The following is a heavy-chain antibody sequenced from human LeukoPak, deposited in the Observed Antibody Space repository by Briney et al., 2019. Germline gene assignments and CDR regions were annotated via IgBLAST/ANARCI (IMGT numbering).Heavy chain of an antibody. Sequence: GGSLRLSCAASGFTVRSYAMSWVRQAPGKGLEWVSTLRGSGAGTSYADSVKGRFTISRDNSKNTLFLQMNSLRAEDTSMYYCVTDLHGINWYVDWGQGTLVTVSS. V-gene: IGHV3-23*01. CDR2: LRGSGAGT. CDR1: GFTVRSYA. J-gene: IGHJ4*02. CDR3: VTDLHGINWYVD. D-gene: IGHD1-20*01.